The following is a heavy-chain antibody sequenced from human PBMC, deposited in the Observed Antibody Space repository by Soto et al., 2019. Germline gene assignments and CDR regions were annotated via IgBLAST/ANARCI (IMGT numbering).Heavy chain of an antibody. CDR1: GFTFSSYG. CDR3: AKGERYYYDSSGYDPYYYYGMDV. J-gene: IGHJ6*02. V-gene: IGHV3-30*18. CDR2: ISYDGSNK. D-gene: IGHD3-22*01. Sequence: GGSLRLSCAASGFTFSSYGMHWVRQAPGKGLEWVAVISYDGSNKYYADSVKGRFTISRDNSKNTLYLQMNSLRAEDTAVYYCAKGERYYYDSSGYDPYYYYGMDVWGQGTTVTVSS.